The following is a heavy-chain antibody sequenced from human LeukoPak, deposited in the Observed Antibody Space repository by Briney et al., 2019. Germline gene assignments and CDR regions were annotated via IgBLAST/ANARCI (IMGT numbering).Heavy chain of an antibody. CDR3: AREWAGLGAVPLRDY. CDR2: INHSGST. V-gene: IGHV4-34*01. Sequence: PSETLSLTCAVYGGSFSGYYWSWIRQPPGKGLEWIGEINHSGSTNYNPSLKSRVTISVDTSKNQFSLKLSSVTAADTAVYYCAREWAGLGAVPLRDYWGQGTLVTVSS. D-gene: IGHD3-10*01. CDR1: GGSFSGYY. J-gene: IGHJ4*02.